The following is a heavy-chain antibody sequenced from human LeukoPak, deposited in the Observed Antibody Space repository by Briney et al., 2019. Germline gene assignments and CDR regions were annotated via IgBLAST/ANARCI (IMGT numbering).Heavy chain of an antibody. V-gene: IGHV1-8*01. CDR3: ARSDSWSSGSYYGY. CDR1: VYTFTRYD. J-gene: IGHJ4*02. Sequence: ASVRVSCTASVYTFTRYDIHWVRPAPGQGLEWVGWMNPNSGNTGYEQKLRGRVTMTTDTSTSTAYMELRSLRSDDTAVYYCARSDSWSSGSYYGYWGQGTLVTV. D-gene: IGHD1-26*01. CDR2: MNPNSGNT.